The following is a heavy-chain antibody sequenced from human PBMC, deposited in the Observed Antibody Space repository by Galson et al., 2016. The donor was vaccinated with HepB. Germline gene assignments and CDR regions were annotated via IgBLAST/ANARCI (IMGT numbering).Heavy chain of an antibody. Sequence: SATLSPTCVLYGGSFTGYYWSWVRQTPGKGLEWLGDIHHGGGTNYNPSVRSPVTISLDTPANQLSLTLTSMTAADTAIYYCARGPLGILDYWGQGIQVTVSS. J-gene: IGHJ4*02. CDR1: GGSFTGYY. CDR3: ARGPLGILDY. CDR2: IHHGGGT. V-gene: IGHV4-34*01. D-gene: IGHD7-27*01.